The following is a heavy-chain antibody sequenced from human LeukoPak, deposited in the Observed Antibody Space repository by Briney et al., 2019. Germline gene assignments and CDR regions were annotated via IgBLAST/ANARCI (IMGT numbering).Heavy chain of an antibody. V-gene: IGHV3-48*03. CDR1: GFTFRSYE. CDR2: ISSTGSTI. CDR3: ARDPYSGSYGNYYYYFMDV. Sequence: PGGSLRLSCAASGFTFRSYEMNWVRQAPGKGLEWVSYISSTGSTIYYADSVKGRFTISRDNAKNSLYLQMNSLRAEDTAVYYCARDPYSGSYGNYYYYFMDVWGKGTTVTISS. J-gene: IGHJ6*03. D-gene: IGHD1-26*01.